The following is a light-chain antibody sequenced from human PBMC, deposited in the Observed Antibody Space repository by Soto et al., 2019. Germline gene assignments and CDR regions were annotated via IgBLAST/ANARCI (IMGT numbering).Light chain of an antibody. CDR2: EVT. Sequence: QSVLTQPASVSGSPGQSITISCTGTSRDVGGYNSVSWYQQHPGKAPKLMIYEVTNRPSGVSNRFSGSKSGNTASLTISGLQAEDEADYYCSSYTSGSALYVFGNGTQLTVL. J-gene: IGLJ1*01. CDR1: SRDVGGYNS. V-gene: IGLV2-14*01. CDR3: SSYTSGSALYV.